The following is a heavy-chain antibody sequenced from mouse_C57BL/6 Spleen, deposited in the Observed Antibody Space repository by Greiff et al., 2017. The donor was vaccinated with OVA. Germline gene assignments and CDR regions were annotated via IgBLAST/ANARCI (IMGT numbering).Heavy chain of an antibody. Sequence: EVQLQQSGAELVRPGASVKLSCTASGFNIKDYYMHWVKQRPEQGLEWIGRIDPEDGDTEYAPKFQGKATMTADTSSNTAYPQLSSLTSEDTAVYYCTVIYYGNYDAMDYWGQGTSVTVSS. CDR1: GFNIKDYY. D-gene: IGHD2-1*01. J-gene: IGHJ4*01. CDR2: IDPEDGDT. V-gene: IGHV14-1*01. CDR3: TVIYYGNYDAMDY.